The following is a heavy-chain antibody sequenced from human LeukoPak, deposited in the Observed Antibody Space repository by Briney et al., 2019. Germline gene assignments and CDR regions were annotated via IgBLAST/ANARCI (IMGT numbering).Heavy chain of an antibody. CDR2: IYYSGST. Sequence: SETLSLTCTVSGGSISSYYWSWIRQPPGKGLEWIGYIYYSGSTNYNPSLKSRVTISVDTSKNQFSLKLSSVTAADTAVYYCARDQRRITMVRGVIGWFDPWGQGTLVTVSS. CDR3: ARDQRRITMVRGVIGWFDP. J-gene: IGHJ5*02. D-gene: IGHD3-10*01. V-gene: IGHV4-59*01. CDR1: GGSISSYY.